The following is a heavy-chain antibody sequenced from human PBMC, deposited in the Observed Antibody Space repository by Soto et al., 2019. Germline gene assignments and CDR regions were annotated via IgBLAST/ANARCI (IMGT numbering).Heavy chain of an antibody. CDR1: GFTFSNYG. J-gene: IGHJ6*02. CDR2: IWYDGKNK. CDR3: ARDDIPGRAVSTYGMDV. D-gene: IGHD6-19*01. Sequence: PGGSLRLSCAASGFTFSNYGMHWVRQAPGKGLEWVAVIWYDGKNKYYVDSVKGRFTISRDNSENTLYLQMNSLRAEDTAVYYCARDDIPGRAVSTYGMDVWGQVPTVTVSS. V-gene: IGHV3-33*01.